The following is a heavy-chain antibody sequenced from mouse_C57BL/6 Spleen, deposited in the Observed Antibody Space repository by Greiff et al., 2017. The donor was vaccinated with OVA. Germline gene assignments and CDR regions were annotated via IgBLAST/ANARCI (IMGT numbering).Heavy chain of an antibody. CDR1: GYTFTSYW. J-gene: IGHJ1*03. CDR2: IDPSDSET. CDR3: AVTTVAPWYFDV. Sequence: QVQLQQPGAELVRPGSSVKLSCKASGYTFTSYWMHWVKQRPIQGLEWIGKIDPSDSETHYNQKFKDKATLTVDKSSSTAYMQLSSLTSEDSAVYYCAVTTVAPWYFDVWGTGTTVTVSS. V-gene: IGHV1-52*01. D-gene: IGHD1-1*01.